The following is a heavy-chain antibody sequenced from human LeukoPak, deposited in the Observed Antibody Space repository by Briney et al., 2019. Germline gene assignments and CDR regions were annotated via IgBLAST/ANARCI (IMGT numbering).Heavy chain of an antibody. D-gene: IGHD3-22*01. CDR1: GFTFSSYA. CDR3: ARALERYYYDSSGYYAHFDY. CDR2: INHSGST. V-gene: IGHV4-34*01. Sequence: GSLRLSCAASGFTFSSYAMSWVRQAPGKGLEWIGEINHSGSTKYNPSLKSRVTISGDTSKNQFSLKLRSVTAADTAVYYCARALERYYYDSSGYYAHFDYWGQGTLVTVSS. J-gene: IGHJ4*02.